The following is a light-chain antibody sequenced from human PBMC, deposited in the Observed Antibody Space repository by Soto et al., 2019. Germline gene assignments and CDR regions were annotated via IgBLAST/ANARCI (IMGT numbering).Light chain of an antibody. V-gene: IGLV2-14*03. CDR3: SSYTTNTAI. J-gene: IGLJ2*01. Sequence: QSVLTQPASVSGSPGQSVSISCTGSSSNYVSWYQQHPGKAPKLIIYEVSDRPSGVSDRFSGSRSGNTASLTISGLRAEDEADYFCSSYTTNTAIFGGGTKVTVL. CDR1: SSNY. CDR2: EVS.